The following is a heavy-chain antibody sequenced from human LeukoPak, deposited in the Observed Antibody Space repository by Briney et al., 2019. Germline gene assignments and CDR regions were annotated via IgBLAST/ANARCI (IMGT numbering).Heavy chain of an antibody. CDR1: GFTFDDYG. CDR2: INWNGGST. CDR3: ARDGMGTTGNNYFDY. J-gene: IGHJ4*02. V-gene: IGHV3-20*01. Sequence: GGSLRLSCAASGFTFDDYGMSWVRQAPGKGLEWVSGINWNGGSTGYADSVKGRFTISRDNAKNSLYLQMNSLRAEDTALYHCARDGMGTTGNNYFDYWGQGTLVTVSS. D-gene: IGHD1-1*01.